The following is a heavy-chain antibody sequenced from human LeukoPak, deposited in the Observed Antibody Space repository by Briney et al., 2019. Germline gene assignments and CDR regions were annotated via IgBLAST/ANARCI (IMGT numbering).Heavy chain of an antibody. J-gene: IGHJ4*02. CDR1: AFTVSSNF. Sequence: GGSLRLSCAASAFTVSSNFMTWVRQAPGKGLEWVSLIYAGGGTYYADSVEGRFSISRHLSKNTVDLQMNNLSLEDAAVYYCASGGSYWYHLDYWGRGTLVTVSS. CDR3: ASGGSYWYHLDY. CDR2: IYAGGGT. D-gene: IGHD3-16*01. V-gene: IGHV3-53*04.